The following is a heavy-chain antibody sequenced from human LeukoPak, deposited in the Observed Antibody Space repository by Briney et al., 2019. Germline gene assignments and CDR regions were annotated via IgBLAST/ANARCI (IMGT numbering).Heavy chain of an antibody. CDR3: ARQGNGVLLYFDY. CDR1: GGSISSSNW. Sequence: SETLSLTCTVSGGSISSSNWWSWVRQPPGKGLEWIGEIYHSGSTNYNPSLKSRVTISVDKSKNQFSLKLSSVTAADTAVYYCARQGNGVLLYFDYWGQGTLVTVSS. D-gene: IGHD2-15*01. CDR2: IYHSGST. J-gene: IGHJ4*02. V-gene: IGHV4-4*02.